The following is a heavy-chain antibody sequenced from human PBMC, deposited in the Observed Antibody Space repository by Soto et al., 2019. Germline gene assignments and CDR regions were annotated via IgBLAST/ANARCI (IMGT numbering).Heavy chain of an antibody. CDR2: LTSDGRNE. D-gene: IGHD1-26*01. CDR3: ARGTSIVGAPFGYNDY. J-gene: IGHJ4*02. CDR1: GFTFRNYG. Sequence: QVQLGESGGGVVQPGRSLRLSCAASGFTFRNYGRHWVRRAPGKGLERGAVLTSDGRNENYADSGKGRFTISRDNSKNTMYLQVNSLRTEDTAVYYCARGTSIVGAPFGYNDYWGQGTLVIVSS. V-gene: IGHV3-30*03.